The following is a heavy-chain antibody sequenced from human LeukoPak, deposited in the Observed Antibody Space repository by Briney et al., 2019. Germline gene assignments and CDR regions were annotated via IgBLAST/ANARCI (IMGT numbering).Heavy chain of an antibody. V-gene: IGHV4-4*07. J-gene: IGHJ5*02. D-gene: IGHD2-2*01. CDR1: GGSISSYY. CDR2: IYTSGST. CDR3: ARIVWGYCSSTSCPLNWFDP. Sequence: PSETLSLTCTVSGGSISSYYWSWIRQPAGKGLEWIGRIYTSGSTNYNPSLKSRVTMSVDTSKNQFSLKLSSVTAADTAVYYCARIVWGYCSSTSCPLNWFDPWGQGTLVTVSS.